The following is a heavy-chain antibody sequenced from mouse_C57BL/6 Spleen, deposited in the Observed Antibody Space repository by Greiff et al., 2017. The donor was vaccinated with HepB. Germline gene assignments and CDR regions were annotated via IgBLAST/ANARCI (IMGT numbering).Heavy chain of an antibody. D-gene: IGHD2-2*01. CDR3: ASLWLRRKDYAMDY. J-gene: IGHJ4*01. Sequence: QVQLKESGPGLVQPSQSLSITCTVSGFSLTSYGVHWVRQSPGKGLEWLGVIWSGGSTDYNAAFISRLSISKDNSKSQVFFKMNSLQADDTAIYYCASLWLRRKDYAMDYWGQGTSVTVSS. CDR1: GFSLTSYG. V-gene: IGHV2-2*01. CDR2: IWSGGST.